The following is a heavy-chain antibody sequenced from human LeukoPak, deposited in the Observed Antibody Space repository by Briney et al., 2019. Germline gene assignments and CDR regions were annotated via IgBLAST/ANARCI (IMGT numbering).Heavy chain of an antibody. CDR1: GGSFSGYY. J-gene: IGHJ5*02. CDR2: INHSGST. V-gene: IGHV4-34*01. CDR3: ARRDGSGSYDEP. Sequence: SETLSLTCAVYGGSFSGYYWSWIRQPPGKGLEWIGEINHSGSTYYNPSLKSRVTISVDTSKNQFSLKLSSVTAADTAVYYCARRDGSGSYDEPWGQGTLVTVSS. D-gene: IGHD3-10*01.